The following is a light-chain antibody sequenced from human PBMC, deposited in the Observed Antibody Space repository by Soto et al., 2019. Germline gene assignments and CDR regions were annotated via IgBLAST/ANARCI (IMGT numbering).Light chain of an antibody. J-gene: IGLJ2*01. CDR2: DVS. V-gene: IGLV2-11*01. CDR1: SSDVGGYNY. Sequence: QSALTQPRSVSGSPGQSVTISCTGTSSDVGGYNYVSWYQQHPGKAPKLMIYDVSKRPSGVPDRFSGSKSGNTASLTVSGLQAEDEADYYCSSYAGSNNLVFGGGTQLTGL. CDR3: SSYAGSNNLV.